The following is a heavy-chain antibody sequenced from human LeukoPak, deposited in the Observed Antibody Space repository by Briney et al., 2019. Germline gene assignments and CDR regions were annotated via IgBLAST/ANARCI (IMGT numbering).Heavy chain of an antibody. CDR2: ISSSSSYI. CDR3: ARDSSGWRYYYYMDV. Sequence: GGSLRFSCAASGFTFSSYWMSWVRQAPGKGLEWVSSISSSSSYIYYADSVKGRFTISRDNAKNSLYLQMNSLRAEDTAVYYCARDSSGWRYYYYMDVWGKGTTVTISS. V-gene: IGHV3-21*01. D-gene: IGHD6-19*01. J-gene: IGHJ6*03. CDR1: GFTFSSYW.